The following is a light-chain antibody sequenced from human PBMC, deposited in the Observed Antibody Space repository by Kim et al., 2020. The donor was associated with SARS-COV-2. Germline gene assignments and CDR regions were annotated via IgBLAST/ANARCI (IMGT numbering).Light chain of an antibody. CDR3: LSYTTRTTWV. CDR2: GVT. V-gene: IGLV2-14*03. J-gene: IGLJ3*02. Sequence: GQSITISCTGTTSDIGAYNFVSWFQQHPGEAPELMIYGVTERPSGVSNRFSGSKSGNTASLTISGLQAEDEADYYCLSYTTRTTWVFGGGTKVTVL. CDR1: TSDIGAYNF.